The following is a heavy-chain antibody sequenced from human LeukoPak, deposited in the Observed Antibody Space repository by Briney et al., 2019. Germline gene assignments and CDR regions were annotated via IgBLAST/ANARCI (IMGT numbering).Heavy chain of an antibody. V-gene: IGHV4-39*07. Sequence: SVTLSLTCTVSGGSISSSSYYWRWIRQPPGKGLEWIGSIYYSGITYYNPSLKSRVTISLDTSKNQCSLKLSTGTAADTAVYYCARRPSGSYPFDYWGQGTLVTVSS. CDR2: IYYSGIT. CDR3: ARRPSGSYPFDY. J-gene: IGHJ4*02. D-gene: IGHD1-26*01. CDR1: GGSISSSSYY.